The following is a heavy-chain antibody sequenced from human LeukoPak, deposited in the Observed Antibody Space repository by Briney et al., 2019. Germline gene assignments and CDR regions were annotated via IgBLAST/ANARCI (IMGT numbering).Heavy chain of an antibody. D-gene: IGHD4-23*01. CDR2: INPNSGGT. CDR3: ARDLDYGGNLDFGY. CDR1: GYTFTGYY. J-gene: IGHJ4*02. V-gene: IGHV1-2*04. Sequence: GASVKVSCKASGYTFTGYYMHWVRQAPGQGLEWMGWINPNSGGTNYAQKFQGWVTMTRDTSISTAYMELSRLRSDDTAVYYCARDLDYGGNLDFGYWGQGTLVTVSS.